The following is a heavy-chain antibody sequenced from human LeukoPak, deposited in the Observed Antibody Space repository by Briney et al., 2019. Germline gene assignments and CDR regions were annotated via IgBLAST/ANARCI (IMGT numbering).Heavy chain of an antibody. Sequence: SETLSLTCTVSGGSISSYYWSWIRQPPGKGLEWIGYIYYSGSTNYNPSLKSRVTISVDTSKNQFSLKLSTVTAADTAVYYCARHLSFYGMDVWGQGTTVTVSS. V-gene: IGHV4-59*08. J-gene: IGHJ6*02. CDR3: ARHLSFYGMDV. D-gene: IGHD3-16*02. CDR2: IYYSGST. CDR1: GGSISSYY.